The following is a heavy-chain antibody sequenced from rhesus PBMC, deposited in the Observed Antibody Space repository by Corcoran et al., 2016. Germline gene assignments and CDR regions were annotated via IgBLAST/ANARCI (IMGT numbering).Heavy chain of an antibody. CDR2: IGGSSAST. CDR3: ASKAGTMGYYGLDS. CDR1: GGSISSSNW. J-gene: IGHJ6*01. D-gene: IGHD1-20*01. V-gene: IGHV4-65*01. Sequence: QVQLQESGPGLVQPSETLSLTCAVSGGSISSSNWWIWSRQPPGKGLEWVGFIGGSSASTYYNPSLKSRVTISTDTSKNQFSLKLSSVTAADTAVYYCASKAGTMGYYGLDSWGQGVVVTVSS.